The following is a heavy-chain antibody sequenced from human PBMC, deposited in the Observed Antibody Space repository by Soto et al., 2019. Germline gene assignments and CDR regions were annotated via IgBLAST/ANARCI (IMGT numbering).Heavy chain of an antibody. Sequence: SETLSLTCAVYGGSFSGYYWTWIRQPPGTGLEWIGEINHSGSTNYNPSLRSRVTISVDTSTNTVYMELSGLESEDSAVYYCARDLGSGYDPGDYWGLGTLVTVSS. CDR3: ARDLGSGYDPGDY. J-gene: IGHJ4*02. CDR2: INHSGST. CDR1: GGSFSGYY. V-gene: IGHV4-34*01. D-gene: IGHD5-12*01.